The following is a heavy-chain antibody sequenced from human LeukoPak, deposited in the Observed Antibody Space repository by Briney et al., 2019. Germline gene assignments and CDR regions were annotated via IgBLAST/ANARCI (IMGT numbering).Heavy chain of an antibody. Sequence: SDTLSLTCTVSGGSLSGHFWSWFRRPPGKGLENIGYIHSSGSTNYNPSYKSRVTVSLEMSKNQFSLSLSSVTAADTAVYYCARDPGDTDWYNFDFWGQGMLVTVSS. V-gene: IGHV4-59*11. D-gene: IGHD3-9*01. CDR1: GGSLSGHF. CDR2: IHSSGST. J-gene: IGHJ4*02. CDR3: ARDPGDTDWYNFDF.